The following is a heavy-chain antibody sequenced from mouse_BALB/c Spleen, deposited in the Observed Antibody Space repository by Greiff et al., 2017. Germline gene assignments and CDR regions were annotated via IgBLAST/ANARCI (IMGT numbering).Heavy chain of an antibody. CDR2: INPSTGYT. D-gene: IGHD2-2*01. CDR1: GYAFSSSW. Sequence: VQLQQSGPELVKPGASVKISCKASGYAFSSSWMNWVKQRPGQGLEWIGYINPSTGYTEYNQKFKDKATLTADKSSSTAYMQLSSLTSEDSAVYYCARRGYDDGVAYWGQGTLVTVSA. CDR3: ARRGYDDGVAY. V-gene: IGHV1S26*01. J-gene: IGHJ3*01.